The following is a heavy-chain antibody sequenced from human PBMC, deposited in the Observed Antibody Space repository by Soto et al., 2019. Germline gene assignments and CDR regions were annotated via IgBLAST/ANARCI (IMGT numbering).Heavy chain of an antibody. CDR1: GFTFDDYG. CDR3: ARVVYGDYYFDY. Sequence: GGSLRLSCAASGFTFDDYGMSWVRQAPGKGLEWVSGINWNGGSTGYADSVKGRFTISRDNAKNPLYLQMNSLRAEDTALYYCARVVYGDYYFDYWGQGTLVTVSS. J-gene: IGHJ4*02. D-gene: IGHD4-17*01. V-gene: IGHV3-20*04. CDR2: INWNGGST.